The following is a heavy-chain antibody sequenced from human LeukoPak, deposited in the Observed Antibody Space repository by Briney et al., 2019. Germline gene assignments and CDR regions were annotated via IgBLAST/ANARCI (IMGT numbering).Heavy chain of an antibody. Sequence: GGSLRLSCAASGFTFSSYAMSWVRQAPGKGLEWVSAISGSGGSTYYADSVKGRFTISRDNAKNSMYLQMNSLRAEDTAVYYCANSGDRITIFGVAVGGNDYWGQGTLVTVSS. CDR3: ANSGDRITIFGVAVGGNDY. J-gene: IGHJ4*02. V-gene: IGHV3-23*01. CDR2: ISGSGGST. D-gene: IGHD3-3*01. CDR1: GFTFSSYA.